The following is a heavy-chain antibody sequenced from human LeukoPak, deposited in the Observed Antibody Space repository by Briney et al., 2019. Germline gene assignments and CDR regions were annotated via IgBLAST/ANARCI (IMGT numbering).Heavy chain of an antibody. CDR2: ISSNGGST. CDR3: ARAGDTMVRGADYYYGMDV. D-gene: IGHD3-10*01. Sequence: PGGSLRLSCAASGFTFSNYAVHWVRQAPGKGLEYVSAISSNGGSTYYANSVKGRFTISRDNSKNTLYLQMGSLRAEDMAVYYCARAGDTMVRGADYYYGMDVWGQGTTVTVSS. J-gene: IGHJ6*02. V-gene: IGHV3-64*01. CDR1: GFTFSNYA.